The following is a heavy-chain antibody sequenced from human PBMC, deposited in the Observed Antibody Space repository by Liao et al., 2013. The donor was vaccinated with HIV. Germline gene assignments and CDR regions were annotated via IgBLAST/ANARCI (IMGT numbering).Heavy chain of an antibody. CDR3: ARGGSFFDD. CDR2: ISGNGGT. Sequence: QVQPQEWGPRLMKPSETLSLTCGVSGGSISSSYWNWIRQTAGQRLQWIGRISGNGGTFYNPSLKSRVLMSIDTSTNRFSLHLTSVTAADTATYFVARGGSFFDDWGQGTQVTVSS. V-gene: IGHV4-4*07. D-gene: IGHD5-12*01. J-gene: IGHJ4*02. CDR1: GGSISSSY.